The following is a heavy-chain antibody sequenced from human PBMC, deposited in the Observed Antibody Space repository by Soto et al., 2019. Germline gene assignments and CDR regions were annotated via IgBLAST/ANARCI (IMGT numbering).Heavy chain of an antibody. CDR1: GYTFTSYY. D-gene: IGHD2-15*01. CDR2: INPSGGST. Sequence: ASVKVSCKASGYTFTSYYMHWVRQAPGQGLEWMGIINPSGGSTSYAQRFQGGVTMTRDTSTSTVYMELSSLRSEDTAVYYCSRPGVVAWSAFDIWGQGTMVTVSS. V-gene: IGHV1-46*03. CDR3: SRPGVVAWSAFDI. J-gene: IGHJ3*02.